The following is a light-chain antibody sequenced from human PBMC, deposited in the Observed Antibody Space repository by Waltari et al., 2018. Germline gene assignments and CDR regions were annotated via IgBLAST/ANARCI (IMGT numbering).Light chain of an antibody. CDR1: QSLLHSNGYNY. CDR2: LGS. CDR3: MQALQTVFT. Sequence: IVMTQSPLSLPVTPGEPAPISCTSSQSLLHSNGYNYLDWYLQKPGQSPQLLIYLGSNRASGVPDRFSGSGSGTDFTLKISRVEAEDVGVYYCMQALQTVFTFGPGTKVDIK. J-gene: IGKJ3*01. V-gene: IGKV2-28*01.